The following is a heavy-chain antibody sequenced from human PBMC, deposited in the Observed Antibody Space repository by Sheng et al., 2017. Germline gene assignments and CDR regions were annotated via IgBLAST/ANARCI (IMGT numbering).Heavy chain of an antibody. Sequence: EMQLLESGGGLVKPGGSLRLSCAASGFDFISYNMNWVRQAPGKGLEWVSSISSSSTYMYYGDSVKGRFTISRDNAKNSLYLQMNSLRAEDTGVYYCARDRWAGRATPEDAFDIWGQGDNGHRLS. CDR2: ISSSSTYM. CDR1: GFDFISYN. J-gene: IGHJ3*02. D-gene: IGHD3-10*01. CDR3: ARDRWAGRATPEDAFDI. V-gene: IGHV3-21*01.